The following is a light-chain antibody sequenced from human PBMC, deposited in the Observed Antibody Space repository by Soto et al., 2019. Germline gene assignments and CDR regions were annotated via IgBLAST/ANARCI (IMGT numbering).Light chain of an antibody. CDR2: SNN. CDR1: SSNIGSNT. CDR3: AAWDDSLNGSVV. V-gene: IGLV1-44*01. J-gene: IGLJ2*01. Sequence: QSVLTQAPSASGTPGQRVTISCSGSSSNIGSNTVNWYQQLPGTAPKLLIYSNNQRPSGVPDRFSGSKSGTSASLAISGLQSEDEGDYYCAAWDDSLNGSVVFGGGTQLTVL.